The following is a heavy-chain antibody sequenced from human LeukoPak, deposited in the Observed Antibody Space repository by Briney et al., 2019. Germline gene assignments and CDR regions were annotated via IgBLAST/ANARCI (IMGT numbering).Heavy chain of an antibody. Sequence: PGGSLRLSCAASGFTFSNYAMSWVRQAPGKGLEWVSAINDSGGSTYYADSVKGRFTISRDNSKNTLYLQMNSLRAEDTAVYYCAKEFGYSSSWYVVDYWGQGTLVTVSS. CDR2: INDSGGST. V-gene: IGHV3-23*01. D-gene: IGHD6-13*01. J-gene: IGHJ4*02. CDR1: GFTFSNYA. CDR3: AKEFGYSSSWYVVDY.